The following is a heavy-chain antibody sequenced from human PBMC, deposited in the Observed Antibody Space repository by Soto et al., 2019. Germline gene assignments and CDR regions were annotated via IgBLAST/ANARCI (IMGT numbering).Heavy chain of an antibody. Sequence: AETLSLTCTVSGGSISSYYGIWIRHPPGKGREWIGYIYYSGSTNYNPSLKSRVTISVDTSKNQFSLKLSSVTAADTAVYYCASVRWSSSWGYYYYCMDVWGQGTTVTVSS. CDR2: IYYSGST. V-gene: IGHV4-59*01. D-gene: IGHD6-13*01. J-gene: IGHJ6*02. CDR1: GGSISSYY. CDR3: ASVRWSSSWGYYYYCMDV.